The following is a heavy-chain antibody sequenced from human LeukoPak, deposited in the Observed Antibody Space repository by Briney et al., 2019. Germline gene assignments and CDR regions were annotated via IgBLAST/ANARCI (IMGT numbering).Heavy chain of an antibody. CDR3: ATAYGYGGSTYYFDY. CDR1: GYTLTELS. V-gene: IGHV1-24*01. Sequence: ASVTVSCKVSGYTLTELSMHWVRQAPGKGLEWMGGFDPEDGETICAQKFQGRVTMTEDTSTDTAYMELSSLRSEDTAVYYCATAYGYGGSTYYFDYWGQGTLVTVSS. D-gene: IGHD1-26*01. CDR2: FDPEDGET. J-gene: IGHJ4*02.